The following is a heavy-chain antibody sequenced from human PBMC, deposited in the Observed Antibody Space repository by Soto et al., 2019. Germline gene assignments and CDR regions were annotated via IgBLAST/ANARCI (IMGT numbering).Heavy chain of an antibody. CDR2: ISTSGAST. J-gene: IGHJ4*02. Sequence: GGSLRLSCVASGFTFSSYAMSWVRQAPGKGLEWVSAISTSGASTYYADSVKGRFTISRDNSENTLYLQMNSLRAEDTAVYYCMKNQRYSTSSIDYWGQGTLVTVSS. D-gene: IGHD6-13*01. CDR3: MKNQRYSTSSIDY. V-gene: IGHV3-23*01. CDR1: GFTFSSYA.